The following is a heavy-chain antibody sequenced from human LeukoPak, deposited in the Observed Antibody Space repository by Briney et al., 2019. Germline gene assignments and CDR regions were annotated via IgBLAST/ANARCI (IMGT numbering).Heavy chain of an antibody. D-gene: IGHD2-15*01. J-gene: IGHJ4*02. CDR1: GFTFSSYA. CDR2: ISYDGSNK. V-gene: IGHV3-30-3*01. CDR3: ARARIREPGRYFDY. Sequence: PGGSLRLSCAASGFTFSSYAMHWVRQAPGKGPEWVAVISYDGSNKYYADSVKGRFTISRDNSKNTLYLQMNSLRAEDTAVYYCARARIREPGRYFDYWGQGTLVTVSS.